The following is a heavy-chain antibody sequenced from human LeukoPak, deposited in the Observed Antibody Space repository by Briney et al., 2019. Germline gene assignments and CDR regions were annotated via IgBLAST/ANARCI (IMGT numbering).Heavy chain of an antibody. CDR2: INSDGSST. CDR1: GFTLSNCW. V-gene: IGHV3-74*01. CDR3: PGEPSYYFTY. J-gene: IGHJ4*01. Sequence: GGSLRLSCAASGFTLSNCWMHWVRQAPGKGLVWVSRINSDGSSTSYADSVKGRFTISRDNAKNTLYLQMNSLRAEDTAVYYCPGEPSYYFTYWSEATLVTVSS.